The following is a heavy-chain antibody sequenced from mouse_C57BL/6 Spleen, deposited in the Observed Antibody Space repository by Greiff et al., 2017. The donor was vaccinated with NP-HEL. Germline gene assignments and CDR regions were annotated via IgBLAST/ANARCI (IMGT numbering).Heavy chain of an antibody. V-gene: IGHV1-20*01. CDR3: ARIYYYGSGDAMDY. CDR1: GYSFTGYF. J-gene: IGHJ4*01. CDR2: INPYNGDT. Sequence: VQLQQSGPELVKPGDSVKISCKASGYSFTGYFMNWVMQSHGKSLEWIGRINPYNGDTFYNQKFKGKATLTVDKSSSTAHMERRSLTAEDSAVYYCARIYYYGSGDAMDYWGQGTSVTVSS. D-gene: IGHD1-1*01.